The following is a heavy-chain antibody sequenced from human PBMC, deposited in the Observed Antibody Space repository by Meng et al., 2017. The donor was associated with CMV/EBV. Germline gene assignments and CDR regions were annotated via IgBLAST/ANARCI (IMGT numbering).Heavy chain of an antibody. Sequence: GSLRLSCTVSGGSASSGSYYWSWIRQPPGKGLEWLGYIYYSGSTNYNPSLKSRVTISVDTSKNQFSLKLSSVTAADTAVYYCASEIGRRWKLFDYWGQGTLVTVSS. CDR2: IYYSGST. J-gene: IGHJ4*02. CDR1: GGSASSGSYY. D-gene: IGHD4-23*01. V-gene: IGHV4-61*01. CDR3: ASEIGRRWKLFDY.